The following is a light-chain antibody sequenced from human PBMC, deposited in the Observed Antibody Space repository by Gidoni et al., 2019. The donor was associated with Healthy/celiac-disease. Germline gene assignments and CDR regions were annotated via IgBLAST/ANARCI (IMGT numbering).Light chain of an antibody. J-gene: IGKJ5*01. CDR1: QDMSNY. Sequence: DIQMTQSPSSLSASVGDRVTITCQASQDMSNYLNWYQQKPGKAPKLLIYDASNLETGVPSRFSGSGSGTDFTLTISSLQPEVIATYYCQQYDNLPITFGQGTRLEIK. V-gene: IGKV1-33*01. CDR2: DAS. CDR3: QQYDNLPIT.